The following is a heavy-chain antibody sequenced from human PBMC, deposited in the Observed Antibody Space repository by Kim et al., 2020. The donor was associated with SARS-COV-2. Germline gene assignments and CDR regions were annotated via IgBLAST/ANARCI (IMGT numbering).Heavy chain of an antibody. D-gene: IGHD6-6*01. J-gene: IGHJ4*02. Sequence: GGSLRLSCAASGFTFSGSAMHWVRQASGKGLEWVGRIRSKANSYATAYAASVKGRFTISRDDSKNTAYLQMNSLKTEDTAVYYCTRLEYSSSLRRESDYWGQGTLVTVSS. CDR2: IRSKANSYAT. CDR1: GFTFSGSA. CDR3: TRLEYSSSLRRESDY. V-gene: IGHV3-73*01.